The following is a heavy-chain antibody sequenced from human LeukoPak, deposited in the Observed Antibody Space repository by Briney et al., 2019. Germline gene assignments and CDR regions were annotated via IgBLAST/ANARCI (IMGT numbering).Heavy chain of an antibody. D-gene: IGHD3-10*01. J-gene: IGHJ4*02. V-gene: IGHV3-21*01. CDR2: VSPSGGST. Sequence: PGGSLRLSCSAPGFTFSAYTMNWVRQAPGKGLDWFSSVSPSGGSTFYGDSVKGRATISRDNAKNSLYLEMSSVRAEDTAVYFCVRDALGQSGAGGYWGQGTLVTVSS. CDR3: VRDALGQSGAGGY. CDR1: GFTFSAYT.